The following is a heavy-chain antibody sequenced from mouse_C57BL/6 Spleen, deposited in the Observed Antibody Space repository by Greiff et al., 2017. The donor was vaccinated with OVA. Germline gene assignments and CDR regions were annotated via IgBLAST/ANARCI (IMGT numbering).Heavy chain of an antibody. D-gene: IGHD1-1*01. CDR3: AMDYYGSSPLYFDY. V-gene: IGHV1-61*01. CDR2: IYPSDSET. Sequence: QVQLKQPGAELVRPGSSVKLSCKASGYTFTSYWMDWVKQRPGQGLEWIGNIYPSDSETHYNQKFKDKATLTVDKSSSTAYMQLSSLTSEDSAVYYCAMDYYGSSPLYFDYWGQGTTLTVSS. J-gene: IGHJ2*01. CDR1: GYTFTSYW.